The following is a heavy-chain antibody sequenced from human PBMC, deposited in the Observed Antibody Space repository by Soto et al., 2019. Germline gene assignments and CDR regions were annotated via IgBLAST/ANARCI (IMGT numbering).Heavy chain of an antibody. CDR1: GFTFSSYS. CDR2: ISYDRSNK. V-gene: IGHV3-30*18. Sequence: QVQLVESGGGVVQPGRSLRLSCAASGFTFSSYSMHWVRQAPGKGLEWVAVISYDRSNKYYADSVKGRFTISRDNSKNTLYLQMNSLRAEDTAVYYCAKDRALLRFLEWLLDDAFDIWGQGTMVTVSS. D-gene: IGHD3-3*01. CDR3: AKDRALLRFLEWLLDDAFDI. J-gene: IGHJ3*02.